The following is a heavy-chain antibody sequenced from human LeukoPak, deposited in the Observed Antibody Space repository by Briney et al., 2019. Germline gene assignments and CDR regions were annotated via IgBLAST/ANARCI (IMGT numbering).Heavy chain of an antibody. CDR3: ARDRYFDWLPPFDY. D-gene: IGHD3-9*01. CDR1: GGSISSSSYY. Sequence: SETLSLTCTVSGGSISSSSYYWGWIRQPPGKGLGWIGSIYYSGSTYYNPSLKSRVTISVDTSKNQFSLKLSSVTAADTAVYYCARDRYFDWLPPFDYWGQGTLVTVSS. CDR2: IYYSGST. J-gene: IGHJ4*02. V-gene: IGHV4-39*07.